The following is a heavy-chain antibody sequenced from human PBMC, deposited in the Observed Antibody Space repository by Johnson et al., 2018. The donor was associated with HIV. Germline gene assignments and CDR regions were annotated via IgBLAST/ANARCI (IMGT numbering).Heavy chain of an antibody. CDR1: GFTFSNYP. CDR3: VRGRDSTGVGGAFDI. Sequence: HVQLVESGGGVVQPGRSLRLSCAASGFTFSNYPMHWVRQAPGKGLEWVAVISFDGTNKYYTDSVKGRFTISRDNAENSLYLQMNSLRVDDTAMYYCVRGRDSTGVGGAFDIWGQGTMVTVSS. CDR2: ISFDGTNK. V-gene: IGHV3-30*07. J-gene: IGHJ3*02. D-gene: IGHD7-27*01.